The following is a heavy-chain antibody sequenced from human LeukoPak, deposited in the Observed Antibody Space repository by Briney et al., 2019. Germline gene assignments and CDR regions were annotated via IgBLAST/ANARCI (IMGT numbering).Heavy chain of an antibody. CDR3: ARDGSSYGSDY. J-gene: IGHJ4*02. CDR2: IIPILGIA. CDR1: GGTFSSYA. D-gene: IGHD5-18*01. V-gene: IGHV1-69*04. Sequence: SVKVSCKASGGTFSSYAISWVRQAPGQGLEWMGRIIPILGIANYAQKFQGRVTITADKSTSTAYMELSSLRSDDTAVYYCARDGSSYGSDYWGQGTLVTVSS.